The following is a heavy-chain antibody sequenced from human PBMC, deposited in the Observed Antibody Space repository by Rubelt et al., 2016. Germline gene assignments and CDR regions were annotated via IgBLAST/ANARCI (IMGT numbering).Heavy chain of an antibody. CDR3: ARPAVETDSDVFDY. Sequence: GFTLNNYWMHWVRQAPGKGLVWVSEIKYDGSATNYADSVKGRFTISRDNAKNTVYLEMNSLRAEDTAVYYCARPAVETDSDVFDYWGQGTLVTVSS. D-gene: IGHD5-24*01. V-gene: IGHV3-74*01. J-gene: IGHJ4*02. CDR2: IKYDGSAT. CDR1: GFTLNNYW.